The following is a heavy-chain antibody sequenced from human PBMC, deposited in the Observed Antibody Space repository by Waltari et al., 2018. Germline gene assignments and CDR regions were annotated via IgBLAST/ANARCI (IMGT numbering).Heavy chain of an antibody. V-gene: IGHV1-8*01. D-gene: IGHD3-22*01. Sequence: QVQLVQSGAEVKKPGASVKVSCKASGSPFTSYDINWVRQATEQGLEWMGWRNPNSGNTGYAQKFQGRVTMTRNTSISTAYMELSSLRSEDTAVYYCARVSYYDSSGYYWAYYYYYYMDVWGKGTTVTVSS. CDR1: GSPFTSYD. J-gene: IGHJ6*03. CDR2: RNPNSGNT. CDR3: ARVSYYDSSGYYWAYYYYYYMDV.